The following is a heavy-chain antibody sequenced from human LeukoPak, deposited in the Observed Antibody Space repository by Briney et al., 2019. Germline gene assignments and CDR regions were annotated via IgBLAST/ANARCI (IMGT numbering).Heavy chain of an antibody. CDR3: ARGGIAARRDYYYYMDV. CDR1: GYTFTGYY. Sequence: ASVKVSCKASGYTFTGYYMHWVRQAPGQGLEWMGWINPNSGGTNYAQKFQGRVTMTRDTSISTAYMELSRLRSDDTAVYYCARGGIAARRDYYYYMDVWGKGTTVTVSS. D-gene: IGHD6-6*01. J-gene: IGHJ6*03. V-gene: IGHV1-2*02. CDR2: INPNSGGT.